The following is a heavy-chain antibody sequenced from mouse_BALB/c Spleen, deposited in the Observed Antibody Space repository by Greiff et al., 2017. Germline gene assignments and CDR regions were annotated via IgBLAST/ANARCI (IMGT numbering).Heavy chain of an antibody. Sequence: VQLQQPGAELVKPGASVKLSCKASGYTFTSYYMYWVKQRPGQGLEWIGGINPSNGGTNFNEKFKSKATLTVDKSSSTAYMQLSSLTSEDSAVYYCTRAYGYYAMDYWGQGTSVTVSA. CDR1: GYTFTSYY. J-gene: IGHJ4*01. CDR2: INPSNGGT. D-gene: IGHD6-5*01. CDR3: TRAYGYYAMDY. V-gene: IGHV1S81*02.